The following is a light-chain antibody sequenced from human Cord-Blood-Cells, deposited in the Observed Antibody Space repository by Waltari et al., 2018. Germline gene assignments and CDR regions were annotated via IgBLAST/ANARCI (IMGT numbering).Light chain of an antibody. CDR1: SRDSCGYNY. V-gene: IGLV2-11*01. CDR2: DVS. J-gene: IGLJ1*01. Sequence: QSALTQPRSVSGSPGQSVTLSCTGTSRDSCGYNYVSWYQQHPGKAPKLMLYDVSKRPSGVPDRFSGSKSGNTASLTISGLQAEDEADYYCCSYAGSYTYVFGTGTKVTVL. CDR3: CSYAGSYTYV.